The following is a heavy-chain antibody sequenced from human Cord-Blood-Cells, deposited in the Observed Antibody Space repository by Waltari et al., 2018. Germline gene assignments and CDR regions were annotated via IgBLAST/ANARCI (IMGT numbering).Heavy chain of an antibody. CDR3: ARGAMGVVSLGY. J-gene: IGHJ4*02. V-gene: IGHV3-53*02. CDR1: GFTVSSNY. CDR2: IYSGGST. Sequence: EVQLVETGGGLIEPGGSLRLSCAASGFTVSSNYMSWVRQTPGKGLEWVSVIYSGGSTYYADSVKGRFTISRDNSKNTLYLQMNSLRAEDTAVYYCARGAMGVVSLGYWGQGTLVTVSS. D-gene: IGHD5-18*01.